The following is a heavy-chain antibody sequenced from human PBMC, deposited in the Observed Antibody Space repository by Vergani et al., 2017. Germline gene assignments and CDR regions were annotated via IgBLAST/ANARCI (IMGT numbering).Heavy chain of an antibody. D-gene: IGHD3-3*01. CDR2: ISWNSGST. J-gene: IGHJ6*03. CDR1: GFTFDDYA. CDR3: AKSLETSSYYYYYMDV. Sequence: EVQLVESGGGLVQPGRSLRLSCAASGFTFDDYAMHWVRQAPGKGLEWVSGISWNSGSTGYADSVKGRFTISRDNAKNSLYLQMNSLRAEDTALYYCAKSLETSSYYYYYMDVWGKGTTVTVSS. V-gene: IGHV3-9*01.